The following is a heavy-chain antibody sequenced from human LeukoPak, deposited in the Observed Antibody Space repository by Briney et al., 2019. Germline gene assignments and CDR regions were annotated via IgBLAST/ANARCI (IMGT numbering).Heavy chain of an antibody. CDR2: ISGSGGST. D-gene: IGHD3-22*01. Sequence: GGSLRLSCAASGFTFSSHAMSWVRQAPGKGLEGVSAISGSGGSTYYADSVKGRFTISRDNSKNTLYLQMNSLRAEDTAVDYCAKDHYYDIPGYFDYWGQGTLVTVSS. V-gene: IGHV3-23*01. CDR1: GFTFSSHA. J-gene: IGHJ4*02. CDR3: AKDHYYDIPGYFDY.